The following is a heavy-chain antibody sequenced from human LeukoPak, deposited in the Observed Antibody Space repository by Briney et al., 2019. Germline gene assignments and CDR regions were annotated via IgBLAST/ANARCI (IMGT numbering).Heavy chain of an antibody. CDR3: ARGLREWELFMVRWFDP. V-gene: IGHV3-53*01. J-gene: IGHJ5*02. CDR2: IYSGGST. D-gene: IGHD1-26*01. CDR1: GFTVSSNY. Sequence: GGSLRLSCAASGFTVSSNYMSWVRQAPGKGLEWVSVIYSGGSTYYADSVKGRFTISRDNSKNTLYLQMNSLRAEDTAVYYCARGLREWELFMVRWFDPWGQGTLVTVSS.